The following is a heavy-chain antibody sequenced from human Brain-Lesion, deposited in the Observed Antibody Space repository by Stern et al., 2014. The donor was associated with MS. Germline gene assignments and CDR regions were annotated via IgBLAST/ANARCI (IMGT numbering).Heavy chain of an antibody. V-gene: IGHV4-61*02. CDR2: IFNSGTT. D-gene: IGHD2-2*01. CDR1: GGSISSGGYY. CDR3: ARGRVVPGFQYYATDV. J-gene: IGHJ6*02. Sequence: QVQLEESGPGLVKPSQTLSLSCTVSGGSISSGGYYWSWIRQPAGKGLEWIGRIFNSGTTSYTPSLKSRFPISIDTSKNQFSLRLNSMTAADTAVYYCARGRVVPGFQYYATDVWGQGTTVIVSS.